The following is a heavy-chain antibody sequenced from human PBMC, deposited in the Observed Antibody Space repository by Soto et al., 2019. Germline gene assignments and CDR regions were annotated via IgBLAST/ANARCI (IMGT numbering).Heavy chain of an antibody. CDR3: AKDLRTTISDYGMDV. Sequence: QVQLVESGGGLVQPGGSLRLTCVASGFTFGSHGMHWVRQAAGKGLEWVAFISYDETNEYYVDSVKGRFTISRDNSKSTLYLPMNRLRPEDTAVYKCAKDLRTTISDYGMDVWGQGTTVTVSS. CDR2: ISYDETNE. D-gene: IGHD2-21*01. J-gene: IGHJ6*02. V-gene: IGHV3-30*18. CDR1: GFTFGSHG.